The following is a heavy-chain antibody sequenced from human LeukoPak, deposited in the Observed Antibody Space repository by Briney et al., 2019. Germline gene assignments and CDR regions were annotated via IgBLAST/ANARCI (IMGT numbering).Heavy chain of an antibody. Sequence: SVKVSCKASGGTFSIYAISWVRQAPGQGLEWMGGIIPIFGTANYAQKFQGRVTITADESTSTAYMELSSLRSEDTAVYYCAREGSSGWYSAFDYWGQGTLVTVSS. CDR1: GGTFSIYA. J-gene: IGHJ4*02. D-gene: IGHD6-19*01. V-gene: IGHV1-69*13. CDR2: IIPIFGTA. CDR3: AREGSSGWYSAFDY.